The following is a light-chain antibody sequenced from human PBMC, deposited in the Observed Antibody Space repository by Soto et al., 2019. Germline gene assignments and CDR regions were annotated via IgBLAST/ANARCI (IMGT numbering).Light chain of an antibody. CDR2: KIS. CDR3: MHGTQWPWT. V-gene: IGKV2-30*01. CDR1: QSLVYSDGDSY. J-gene: IGKJ1*01. Sequence: DVVVTQSPLSLPVTLGQPASIACSSSQSLVYSDGDSYLSWFQQRPGQSPRRLIYKISNRDSGVPDRFIGSGSGTIFTLNITRAEAEDVAIYYCMHGTQWPWTFGQGTKVDIK.